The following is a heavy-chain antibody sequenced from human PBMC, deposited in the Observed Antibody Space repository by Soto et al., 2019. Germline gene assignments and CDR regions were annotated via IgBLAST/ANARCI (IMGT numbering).Heavy chain of an antibody. J-gene: IGHJ4*02. CDR1: GGSISSYY. V-gene: IGHV4-59*08. CDR3: ARRYGGNLDY. Sequence: QVQLQESGPGLVKPSETLSLTCTVSGGSISSYYWSWIRQPPGKGLEWIGYIDYSGSTNYNPSLKSRVTISVDTSKNQFSLKLSSATAADTAVYYCARRYGGNLDYWGQGTLVTVSS. D-gene: IGHD1-1*01. CDR2: IDYSGST.